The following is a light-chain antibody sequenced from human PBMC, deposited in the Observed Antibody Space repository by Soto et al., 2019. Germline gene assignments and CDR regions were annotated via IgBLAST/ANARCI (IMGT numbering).Light chain of an antibody. CDR2: GNT. CDR3: QSFDNTLNGVI. CDR1: ISNIGSSYD. Sequence: QSVLTQPPSVSGAPGQGVTISCAWGISNIGSSYDVHWYQHLPGLAPKLLIYGNTNRPSGVSDRFSGSKSGTSASLAITGLRADDEAHYYCQSFDNTLNGVIFGGGTKLTVL. J-gene: IGLJ2*01. V-gene: IGLV1-40*01.